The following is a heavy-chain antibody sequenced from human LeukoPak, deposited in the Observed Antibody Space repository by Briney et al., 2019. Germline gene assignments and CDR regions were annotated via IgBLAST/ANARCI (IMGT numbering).Heavy chain of an antibody. CDR3: ARSEKIGWFRELSPPH. CDR1: GFTFSSYE. CDR2: ISSSGSTI. V-gene: IGHV3-48*03. J-gene: IGHJ4*02. D-gene: IGHD3-10*01. Sequence: GGSLRLSCAASGFTFSSYEMNWVRQAPGKGLEWVSYISSSGSTIYYADSVKGRFTISRDNAKNSLYLQMNSLRAEDTAVYYCARSEKIGWFRELSPPHWGQGTLVTVSS.